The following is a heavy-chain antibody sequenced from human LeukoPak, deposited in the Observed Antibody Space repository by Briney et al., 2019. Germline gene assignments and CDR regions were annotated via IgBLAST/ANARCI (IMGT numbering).Heavy chain of an antibody. J-gene: IGHJ4*02. CDR3: ARPGYSSSWYALGYFDY. D-gene: IGHD6-13*01. Sequence: GGSLRLSCAVSGFTLSSYEMNWVRQAPGMGLEWVSYISSSGSTIYYADSVKGRFTISRDNAKNSLYLQMNSLRAEDTAVYYCARPGYSSSWYALGYFDYWGQGTLVTVSS. CDR2: ISSSGSTI. CDR1: GFTLSSYE. V-gene: IGHV3-48*03.